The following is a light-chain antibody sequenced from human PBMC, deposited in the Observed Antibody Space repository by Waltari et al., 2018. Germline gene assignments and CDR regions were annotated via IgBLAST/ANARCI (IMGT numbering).Light chain of an antibody. Sequence: QSALTQPPSVSGSPGQSVTISCTGTSSDVGSYNRVSWYQQPPDTAPKLIIYEVSDRNSGVLDRFAGSKSANTAFLTISGLQAEDEADYFCSSYTSSSTWVFGTGTKVTVL. V-gene: IGLV2-18*02. CDR3: SSYTSSSTWV. J-gene: IGLJ1*01. CDR1: SSDVGSYNR. CDR2: EVS.